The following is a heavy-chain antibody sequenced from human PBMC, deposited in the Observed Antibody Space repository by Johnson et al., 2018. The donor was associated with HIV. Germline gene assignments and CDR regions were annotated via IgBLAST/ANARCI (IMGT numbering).Heavy chain of an antibody. J-gene: IGHJ3*01. D-gene: IGHD6-13*01. CDR1: GFTFSRSA. Sequence: QVQLVESGGGVVQPGRSLRLSCAASGFTFSRSAMHWVRQAPGKGLEWVAVISYDGSNKYYADSVKGRFTISRDNSKNTLYLQMSSLKVEDTALYYCARDGESQQLPLGDALDVWGRGTMVIVSS. CDR3: ARDGESQQLPLGDALDV. CDR2: ISYDGSNK. V-gene: IGHV3-30*14.